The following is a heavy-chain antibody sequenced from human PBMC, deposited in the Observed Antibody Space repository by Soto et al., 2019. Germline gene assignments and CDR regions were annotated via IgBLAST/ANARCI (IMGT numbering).Heavy chain of an antibody. Sequence: EVQLLESGGGLVQPGGSLRLSCAASGFTFSSYAMSWVRQAPGKGLEWVSAISGSGGSTYYADSVKGRFTISRDNSKNTLYLQMNSLRAEDTAVYYCAKDLPPIAVAGTATDYWGQGTLVTVSS. V-gene: IGHV3-23*01. J-gene: IGHJ4*02. CDR3: AKDLPPIAVAGTATDY. CDR1: GFTFSSYA. CDR2: ISGSGGST. D-gene: IGHD6-19*01.